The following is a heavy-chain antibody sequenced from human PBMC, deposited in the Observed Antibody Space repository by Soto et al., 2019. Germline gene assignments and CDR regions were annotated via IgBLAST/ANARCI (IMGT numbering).Heavy chain of an antibody. V-gene: IGHV6-1*01. CDR1: GDSFSSNSAA. CDR3: ARDRCSSTSCAYYYYMDV. D-gene: IGHD2-2*01. J-gene: IGHJ6*03. Sequence: PSQTLSLTCAISGDSFSSNSAAWNWIRQSPSRGLEWLGRTYYRSKWYNDYAVSVKSRITINPDTSKNQFSLQLNSVTPEGTAVYYCARDRCSSTSCAYYYYMDVWGKGTTVTVSS. CDR2: TYYRSKWYN.